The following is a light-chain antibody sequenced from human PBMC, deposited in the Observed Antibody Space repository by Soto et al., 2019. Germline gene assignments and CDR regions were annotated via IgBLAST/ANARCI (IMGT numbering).Light chain of an antibody. J-gene: IGKJ4*01. CDR1: QSVDSN. CDR3: QQYNNWPPVT. Sequence: EVVMTQSPATLSVSPGERVTLSCRASQSVDSNLAWYQQKPGQAPRLLIYGASTRATTIPARFSASGSGTEFTLTISSLQSEDLAVYYCQQYNNWPPVTFGGGTKVEIK. V-gene: IGKV3-15*01. CDR2: GAS.